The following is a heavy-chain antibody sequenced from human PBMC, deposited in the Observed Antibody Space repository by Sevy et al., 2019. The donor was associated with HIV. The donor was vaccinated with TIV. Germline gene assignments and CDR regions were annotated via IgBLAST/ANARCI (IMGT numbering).Heavy chain of an antibody. CDR1: GFIFSDYT. CDR3: ARSQSSSWHYFDY. J-gene: IGHJ4*02. D-gene: IGHD6-13*01. Sequence: GGSLRLSCAASGFIFSDYTLHWVRQAPGTGLEWVAVISYDGSFTYYADSVEDRFPIARDNSKNTLFLQMNSLRHEDTAVYYCARSQSSSWHYFDYWGQGTLVTVSS. V-gene: IGHV3-30*04. CDR2: ISYDGSFT.